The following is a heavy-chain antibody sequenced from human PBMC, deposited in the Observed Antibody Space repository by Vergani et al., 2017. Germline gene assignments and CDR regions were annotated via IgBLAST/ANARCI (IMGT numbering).Heavy chain of an antibody. D-gene: IGHD5-12*01. CDR3: AKAIPRNSGYDYLYYYHAMDF. Sequence: EVQLLESGGDLVQPGGSLRLSCAASGFTFNHYAMNWVRQAPGKGLEWVSGISGSGGSTYYAGSVKGRFTISRDSSKNTLYLQMNSLSAGDTAVYYCAKAIPRNSGYDYLYYYHAMDFWGQGTTVTVSS. CDR1: GFTFNHYA. J-gene: IGHJ6*02. V-gene: IGHV3-23*01. CDR2: ISGSGGST.